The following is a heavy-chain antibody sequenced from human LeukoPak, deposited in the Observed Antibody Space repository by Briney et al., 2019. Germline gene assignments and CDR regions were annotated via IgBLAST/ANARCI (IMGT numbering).Heavy chain of an antibody. J-gene: IGHJ6*03. CDR2: ISSSSSTI. V-gene: IGHV3-48*04. D-gene: IGHD3-10*01. Sequence: GGSLRLSCAASGFTFSSYSMNWVRQAPGKGLEWVSYISSSSSTIYYADSVKGRFTTSRDNAKNSLYLQMNSLRAEDTAVYYCARESGDYGSGHMDVWGKGTTVTVSS. CDR1: GFTFSSYS. CDR3: ARESGDYGSGHMDV.